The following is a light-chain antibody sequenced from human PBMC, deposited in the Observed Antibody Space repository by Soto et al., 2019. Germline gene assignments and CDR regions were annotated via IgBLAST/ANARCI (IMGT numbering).Light chain of an antibody. CDR2: DVS. CDR3: SSYTSSSTLVV. J-gene: IGLJ2*01. CDR1: SSDVGDYNY. Sequence: QSVLTQPASVSGSPGQSITISCTGTSSDVGDYNYVSWYQQDPGKAPKLMIYDVSNRPSGVSNRFSGSKSGNTASLTISGLQAEDEADYYCSSYTSSSTLVVFGGGPKLTVL. V-gene: IGLV2-14*01.